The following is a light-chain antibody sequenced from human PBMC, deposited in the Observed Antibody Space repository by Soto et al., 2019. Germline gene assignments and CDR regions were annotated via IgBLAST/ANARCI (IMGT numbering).Light chain of an antibody. J-gene: IGKJ1*01. V-gene: IGKV3-20*01. CDR3: QQCGSSPPT. CDR1: QSVSSSY. Sequence: EIVLTQSPGTLSLSPGEGATLSCRASQSVSSSYLAWYQQKPGQAPRLLIYGASSRATGIPDRFSGSGSGTAFTLTISRLEPEDFAVYYCQQCGSSPPTFGQGTKVEIK. CDR2: GAS.